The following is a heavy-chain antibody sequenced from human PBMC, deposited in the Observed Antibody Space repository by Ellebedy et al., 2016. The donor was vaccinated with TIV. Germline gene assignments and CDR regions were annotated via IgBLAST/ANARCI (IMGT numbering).Heavy chain of an antibody. D-gene: IGHD5-12*01. CDR3: ARHSGYHATSHLSH. CDR1: GGTFSSYA. Sequence: SVKVSCKASGGTFSSYAISWVRQVPGQGLEWMGGIIGMFGTTSYAQKFLGRVSITADEFTSTAYTELSSLRFEDTAVYYCARHSGYHATSHLSHWGQGTLVTVSP. CDR2: IIGMFGTT. V-gene: IGHV1-69*13. J-gene: IGHJ4*02.